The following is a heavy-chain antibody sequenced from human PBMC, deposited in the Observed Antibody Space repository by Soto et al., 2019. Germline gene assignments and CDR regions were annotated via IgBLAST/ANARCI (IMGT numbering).Heavy chain of an antibody. CDR3: ARWAGNLNY. V-gene: IGHV4-59*01. J-gene: IGHJ4*02. CDR1: GGSISSYY. CDR2: IYSSGST. Sequence: SETLSLTCTVSGGSISSYYWSWIRQPPGKGLEWIGYIYSSGSTNYNPSLKGRVTISVDTSKNQFSLKLSSVTAADTAVYYCARWAGNLNYWRQGTLVTVSS.